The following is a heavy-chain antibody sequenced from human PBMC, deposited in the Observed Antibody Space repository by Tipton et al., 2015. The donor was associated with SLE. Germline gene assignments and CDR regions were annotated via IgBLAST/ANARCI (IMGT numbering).Heavy chain of an antibody. D-gene: IGHD3-9*01. CDR2: IHHSGST. V-gene: IGHV4-34*01. CDR3: ARSVDILTAYWFDP. CDR1: GGSFSNYY. Sequence: TLFLTCAVYGGSFSNYYWSWIRQPPGKGLEWIGEIHHSGSTNYNPSLKSRLTILLDTSKTQFFLRLTSMTAADTAVYYCARSVDILTAYWFDPWGQGTLVTVSS. J-gene: IGHJ5*02.